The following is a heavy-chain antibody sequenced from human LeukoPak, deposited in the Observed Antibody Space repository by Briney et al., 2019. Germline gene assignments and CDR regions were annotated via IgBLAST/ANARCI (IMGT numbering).Heavy chain of an antibody. CDR1: GDSISSSSYY. V-gene: IGHV4-39*07. Sequence: PSETLSLTCTVPGDSISSSSYYWGWIRQPPGKGLEYIGTIYYTGDAYYNPSLKGRVTISLDTSKNQFSLKLSSVTAADTAVYYCASLKGAYSFYFNFWGQGTLVTVSS. CDR2: IYYTGDA. J-gene: IGHJ4*02. CDR3: ASLKGAYSFYFNF. D-gene: IGHD2-15*01.